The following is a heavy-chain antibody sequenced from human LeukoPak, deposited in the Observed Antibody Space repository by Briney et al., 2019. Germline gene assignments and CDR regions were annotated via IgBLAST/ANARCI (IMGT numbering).Heavy chain of an antibody. CDR1: GGSFSGYY. Sequence: PSETLSLTCAVYGGSFSGYYWSWIRQPPGKGLEWIGEINHSGSTNYNPSLKSRVTISVDTSKNQFSLKLSSVTAADTAVYYCARYEQWLVQGFDYWGQGTLVTVSS. V-gene: IGHV4-34*01. CDR2: INHSGST. CDR3: ARYEQWLVQGFDY. J-gene: IGHJ4*02. D-gene: IGHD6-19*01.